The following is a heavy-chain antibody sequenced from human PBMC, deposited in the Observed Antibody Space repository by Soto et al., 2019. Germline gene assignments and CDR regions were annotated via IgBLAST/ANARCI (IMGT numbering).Heavy chain of an antibody. CDR1: GFTFSSYA. CDR3: AKGSLIVVVTATFDY. J-gene: IGHJ4*02. D-gene: IGHD2-21*02. V-gene: IGHV3-23*01. Sequence: GSLRLSCAASGFTFSSYAMSWVRQAPGKGLEWVSAISGSGGSTYYADSVKGRFTISRDNSKNTLYLQMNSLRAEDTAVYYCAKGSLIVVVTATFDYWGQGTLVTVSS. CDR2: ISGSGGST.